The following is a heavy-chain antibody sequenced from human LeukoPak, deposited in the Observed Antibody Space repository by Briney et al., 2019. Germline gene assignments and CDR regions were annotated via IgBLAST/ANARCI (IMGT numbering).Heavy chain of an antibody. D-gene: IGHD6-13*01. J-gene: IGHJ1*01. CDR3: VSTPGYSSSWYTYFQH. CDR2: ITAYNSNT. V-gene: IGHV1-18*01. Sequence: ASVKVSCKAYGYTSTSYGISSVRHAPVQGLERMGWITAYNSNTNYAQKHQGRVTMTTDTSTSTAYMELSSLRSDDTAVYYCVSTPGYSSSWYTYFQHWGQGTLVTVSS. CDR1: GYTSTSYG.